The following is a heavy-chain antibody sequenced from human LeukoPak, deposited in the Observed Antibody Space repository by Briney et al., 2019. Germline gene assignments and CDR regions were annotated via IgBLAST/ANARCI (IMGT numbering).Heavy chain of an antibody. CDR2: ISTTGRTT. D-gene: IGHD4-17*01. V-gene: IGHV3-48*03. CDR3: ARGDDYGDNAMVY. J-gene: IGHJ4*02. CDR1: GFSFSGYE. Sequence: GGSLRLSCAASGFSFSGYEIHWVRQAPGKGLEWISYISTTGRTTYYADSVRGRFTISRDNAKNSVHLQMNSLRGEDAALYFCARGDDYGDNAMVYWGQGTLVTVSS.